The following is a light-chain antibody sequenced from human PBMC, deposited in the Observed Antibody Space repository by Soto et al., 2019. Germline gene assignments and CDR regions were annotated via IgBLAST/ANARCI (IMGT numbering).Light chain of an antibody. J-gene: IGKJ2*01. CDR1: QSISSW. CDR3: QQYVNLPYT. V-gene: IGKV1-5*01. CDR2: DTT. Sequence: DIQMTQSPSTLSASVGDRVTITCRASQSISSWLAWYQQKPGEAPKLLIYDTTTLEEGVPSRFSGGGSGTDFTFTINGLQPEDAAIYSCQQYVNLPYTFGQGTKLEIK.